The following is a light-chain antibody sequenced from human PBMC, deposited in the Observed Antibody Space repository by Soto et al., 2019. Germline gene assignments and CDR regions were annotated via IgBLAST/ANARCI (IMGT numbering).Light chain of an antibody. CDR3: QQYDNLPLT. CDR2: GAS. J-gene: IGKJ4*01. Sequence: EIVLTQSPGTLSLSPGERATLSCRASQSVSNNYLAWYQQKPGQAPRLLIYGASNRATGIPDRFSGSGSGTEFTFTSSGLQPEDFATYDCQQYDNLPLTFDRGTTVEI. V-gene: IGKV3-20*01. CDR1: QSVSNNY.